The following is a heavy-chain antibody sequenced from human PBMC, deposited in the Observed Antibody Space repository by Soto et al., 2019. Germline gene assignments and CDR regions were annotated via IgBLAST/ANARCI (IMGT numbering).Heavy chain of an antibody. V-gene: IGHV3-23*01. Sequence: EVQLLESGGGLVQPGGSLRLSCAASGFTFSSYAMSWVRQAPGKGLEWVSAISGSGGSTYYADSVKGRFTISRDNSKNTLYLQMNSLRAEDTAVYYCAKPVGPFWSGYYYFHFWGQGTLVTVSS. D-gene: IGHD3-3*01. CDR2: ISGSGGST. CDR3: AKPVGPFWSGYYYFHF. J-gene: IGHJ4*02. CDR1: GFTFSSYA.